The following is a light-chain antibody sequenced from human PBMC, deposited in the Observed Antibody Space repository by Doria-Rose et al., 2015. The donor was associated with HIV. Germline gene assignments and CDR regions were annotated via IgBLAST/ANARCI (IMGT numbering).Light chain of an antibody. J-gene: IGKJ1*01. CDR3: RQYGTSWT. Sequence: EIVLTQSPGTLSLSPGERATLSCRASQSFSSTYLAWYQQKPGQAPSLLIYGGSTRATGIPDRFSASGSGTDFTLTINRLEPEDFALYYCRQYGTSWTFGQGTKVEI. CDR2: GGS. V-gene: IGKV3-20*01. CDR1: QSFSSTY.